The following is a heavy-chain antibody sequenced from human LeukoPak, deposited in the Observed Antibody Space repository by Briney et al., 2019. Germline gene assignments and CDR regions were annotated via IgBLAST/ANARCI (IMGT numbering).Heavy chain of an antibody. V-gene: IGHV1-69*05. Sequence: SVKVSCKASGGTFSTSAFSWVRQAPGQGLEWMGGIIPFFATANYAQKFQERVTITRDMSTSTAYMELSSLRSEDTAVYYCAAASPPHYYDSSGYSFDYWGQGTLVTVSS. CDR1: GGTFSTSA. D-gene: IGHD3-22*01. CDR2: IIPFFATA. CDR3: AAASPPHYYDSSGYSFDY. J-gene: IGHJ4*02.